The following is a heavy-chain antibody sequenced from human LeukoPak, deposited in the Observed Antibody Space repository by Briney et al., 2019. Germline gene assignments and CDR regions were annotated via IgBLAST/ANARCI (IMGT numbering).Heavy chain of an antibody. D-gene: IGHD3-10*01. Sequence: PGGSLRLSCAASGFTFSSYAMHWVRQAPRKGLEWVAVISYDGSNKYYADSVKGRFTISRDNSKNTLYLQMNSLRAEDTAVYYCARVTGGSARYYYYYYMDVWGKGTTVTVSS. J-gene: IGHJ6*03. V-gene: IGHV3-30*04. CDR1: GFTFSSYA. CDR2: ISYDGSNK. CDR3: ARVTGGSARYYYYYYMDV.